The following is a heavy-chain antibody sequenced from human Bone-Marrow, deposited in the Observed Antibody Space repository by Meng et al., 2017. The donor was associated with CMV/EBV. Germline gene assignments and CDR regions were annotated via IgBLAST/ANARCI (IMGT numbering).Heavy chain of an antibody. J-gene: IGHJ3*01. Sequence: LTSAASGFTFNSYEMNWVRQVTGKGLEWVSYISSSGSTIDYADSMKGRFLISRDNAKNALYLQMNSLRAEDTAVYYCERGATIIGGEFHLWGQGTMVTVSS. V-gene: IGHV3-48*03. CDR3: ERGATIIGGEFHL. CDR2: ISSSGSTI. D-gene: IGHD3-3*01. CDR1: GFTFNSYE.